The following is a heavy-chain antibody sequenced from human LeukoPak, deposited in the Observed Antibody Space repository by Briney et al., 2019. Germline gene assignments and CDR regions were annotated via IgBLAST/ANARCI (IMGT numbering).Heavy chain of an antibody. CDR2: INPNSGGT. V-gene: IGHV1-2*02. CDR1: GYTFTGYY. D-gene: IGHD2-2*01. J-gene: IGHJ4*02. CDR3: ARVGNIVVVPAARSNYFDY. Sequence: ASVKVSCKASGYTFTGYYMHRVRQAPGQGLEWMGWINPNSGGTNYAQKFQGRVTMTRDTSISTAYMELSRLRSDDTAVYYCARVGNIVVVPAARSNYFDYWGQGTLVTVSS.